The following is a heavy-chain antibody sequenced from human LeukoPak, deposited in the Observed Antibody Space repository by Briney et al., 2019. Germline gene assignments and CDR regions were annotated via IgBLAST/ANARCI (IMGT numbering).Heavy chain of an antibody. CDR3: ARKLSSSSASVGMDV. D-gene: IGHD6-6*01. J-gene: IGHJ6*02. CDR1: GGTFSSYA. V-gene: IGHV1-69*13. Sequence: GASVKVSCKASGGTFSSYAISWVRQAPGQGLEWMGGIIPIFGTANYAQKFQGRVTITADESTSTAYMEPSSLRSEDTAVYYCARKLSSSSASVGMDVWAKGPRSPSP. CDR2: IIPIFGTA.